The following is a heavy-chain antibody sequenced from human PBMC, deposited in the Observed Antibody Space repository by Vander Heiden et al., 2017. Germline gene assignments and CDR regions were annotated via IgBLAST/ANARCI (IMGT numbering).Heavy chain of an antibody. J-gene: IGHJ4*02. CDR3: ARDPSTMDGDYPRY. CDR2: IWYDGDNK. V-gene: IGHV3-33*01. CDR1: GFTFTTYG. D-gene: IGHD4-17*01. Sequence: QVQLVESGGGVVQPGRALRLSCAALGFTFTTYGIPWVRQAPGRGLEWVAHIWYDGDNKYYADSVKGRFTISRDNSKNTVYLQMNSLRPDDTAVYYCARDPSTMDGDYPRYWGQGTLVTVSS.